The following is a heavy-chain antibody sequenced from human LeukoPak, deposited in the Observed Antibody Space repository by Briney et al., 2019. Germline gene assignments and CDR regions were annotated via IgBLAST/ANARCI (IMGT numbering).Heavy chain of an antibody. CDR2: IQYNGGNK. V-gene: IGHV3-30*19. D-gene: IGHD6-13*01. J-gene: IGHJ6*02. CDR3: ARIQRSKGIAAAGIYYYGMDV. Sequence: PGGSLRLSCAASGFTFSTYGVHWVRRAPGKGLEWVAFIQYNGGNKYYADSVKGRFTISRDNSQNTLYLQMNSLRAEDTAVYYCARIQRSKGIAAAGIYYYGMDVWGQGTTVTVSS. CDR1: GFTFSTYG.